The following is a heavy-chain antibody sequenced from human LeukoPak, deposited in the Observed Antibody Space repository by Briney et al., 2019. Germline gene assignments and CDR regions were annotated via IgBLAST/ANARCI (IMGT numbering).Heavy chain of an antibody. J-gene: IGHJ4*02. CDR3: ARDCDIGVGGFDYFDY. V-gene: IGHV1-8*01. CDR2: MNPNSGNT. D-gene: IGHD6-19*01. CDR1: GYTFTSYD. Sequence: GASVKVSCKASGYTFTSYDINWVRQATGQGLEWMGWMNPNSGNTGYAQKFQGRVTMTRNTSISTAYMELSSLRSEDTAVYYCARDCDIGVGGFDYFDYWGRGTLVTVSS.